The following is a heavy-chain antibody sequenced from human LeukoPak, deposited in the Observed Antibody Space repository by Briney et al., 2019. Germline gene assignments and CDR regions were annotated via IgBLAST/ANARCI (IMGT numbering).Heavy chain of an antibody. D-gene: IGHD2-21*02. J-gene: IGHJ4*02. CDR1: GYTFTGYY. CDR2: INPNSGGT. Sequence: GASVKVSCKASGYTFTGYYMHWVRQAPGQGLEWMGWINPNSGGTNYAQKFQGRVTMTRDTSISTAYMELSRLRSDDTAVYYCARDPNIVVVTGFDYWGQGTLVTVSS. V-gene: IGHV1-2*02. CDR3: ARDPNIVVVTGFDY.